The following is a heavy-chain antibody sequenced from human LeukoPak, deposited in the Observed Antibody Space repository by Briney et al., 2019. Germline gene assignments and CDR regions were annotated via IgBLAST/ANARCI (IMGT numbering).Heavy chain of an antibody. D-gene: IGHD3-22*01. Sequence: GGSLRLSCAASGFTFSSYGMHWVRQAPGKGLEWVAVIWYDGSNKYYADSVKGRFTISRDNSKNTLYLQMNSLRAEDTAVYYCAKDSARRVITTRVAFDIWGQGTMVTVSS. CDR2: IWYDGSNK. V-gene: IGHV3-33*06. CDR1: GFTFSSYG. CDR3: AKDSARRVITTRVAFDI. J-gene: IGHJ3*02.